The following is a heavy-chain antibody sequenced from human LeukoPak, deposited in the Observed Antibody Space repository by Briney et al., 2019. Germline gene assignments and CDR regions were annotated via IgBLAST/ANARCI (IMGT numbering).Heavy chain of an antibody. Sequence: ASVKVSCKASGGTFSSYAISWVRQAPGQGLEWMGGIIPIFGTANYAQKFQGRVTITRDTSASIVYMELSSLRSEDTAVYYCARDRSSWTLYYFDYWGQGTLVTVSS. CDR2: IIPIFGTA. CDR3: ARDRSSWTLYYFDY. V-gene: IGHV1-69*05. CDR1: GGTFSSYA. D-gene: IGHD6-13*01. J-gene: IGHJ4*02.